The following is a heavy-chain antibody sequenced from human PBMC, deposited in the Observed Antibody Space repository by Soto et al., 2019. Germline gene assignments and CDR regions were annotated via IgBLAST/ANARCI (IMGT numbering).Heavy chain of an antibody. Sequence: QVQLQESGPGLVKPSETLSLTCTVSRGAISSYYWTWIRQPPGKGLEWIGYIYNSGGTNYNPSLKSRVTIELDTAKNQFSLRLTSVTAADTAIYYCERRIQYYYGLDVWGQGTTVTVAS. D-gene: IGHD5-18*01. J-gene: IGHJ6*02. CDR3: ERRIQYYYGLDV. V-gene: IGHV4-59*08. CDR2: IYNSGGT. CDR1: RGAISSYY.